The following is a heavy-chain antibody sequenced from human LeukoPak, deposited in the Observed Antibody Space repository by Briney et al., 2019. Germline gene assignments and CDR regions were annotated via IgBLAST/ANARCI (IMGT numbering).Heavy chain of an antibody. J-gene: IGHJ6*02. D-gene: IGHD3-10*01. Sequence: PGGSLRLSCAASGFTFSTYAMIWVRQAPGKGLEWVSAISGSGGYTYYADSVKGRFTISRDNSKNTLYLQMNSLRAEDTAVYYCARAGRSGYYYYGMDVWGQGTTVTVSS. CDR2: ISGSGGYT. V-gene: IGHV3-23*01. CDR1: GFTFSTYA. CDR3: ARAGRSGYYYYGMDV.